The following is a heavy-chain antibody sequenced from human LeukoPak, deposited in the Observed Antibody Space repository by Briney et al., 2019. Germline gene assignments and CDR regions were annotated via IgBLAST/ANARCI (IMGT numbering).Heavy chain of an antibody. CDR1: GXTFSXYA. V-gene: IGHV3-30*04. D-gene: IGHD3/OR15-3a*01. J-gene: IGHJ6*04. Sequence: AXSGXTFSXYAMQWVRQAPGKGREWVAVISYGGSNKYYADSVKGRFTIYRDNSKNTLYLQMNSLRAEDTAVYYCARPLGRDYYYGMDVWGKGTTVTVSS. CDR3: ARPLGRDYYYGMDV. CDR2: ISYGGSNK.